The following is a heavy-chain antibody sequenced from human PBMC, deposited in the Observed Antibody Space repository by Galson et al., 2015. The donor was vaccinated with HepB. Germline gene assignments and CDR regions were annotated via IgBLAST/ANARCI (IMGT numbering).Heavy chain of an antibody. D-gene: IGHD2-8*01. V-gene: IGHV3-11*06. Sequence: SLRLSCAASGFTFSDYDMSWVRQAPGKGLEWVSYISSSSSDTNYPDSVKGRFTISRDKAKNSLYLQMNSLRAEDTAVYYCARGNCTNGVCGRAPVDFWGQRPLVPVSS. CDR2: ISSSSSDT. J-gene: IGHJ4*02. CDR3: ARGNCTNGVCGRAPVDF. CDR1: GFTFSDYD.